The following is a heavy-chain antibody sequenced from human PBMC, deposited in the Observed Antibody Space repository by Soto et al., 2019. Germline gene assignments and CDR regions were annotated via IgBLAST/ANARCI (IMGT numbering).Heavy chain of an antibody. CDR3: ERDLLYSTRSTVRFDI. J-gene: IGHJ3*02. CDR2: INTYNGNT. Sequence: VQLVQSGVEVKKPGASVKVSCKASGYTFTNYGISWVRQAPGQGLEWMGWINTYNGNTNYAQKVQGRDTMTTETSTSTAYMELRSLRSDDTAVYYCERDLLYSTRSTVRFDIWGQGTMLTVSS. CDR1: GYTFTNYG. D-gene: IGHD6-13*01. V-gene: IGHV1-18*01.